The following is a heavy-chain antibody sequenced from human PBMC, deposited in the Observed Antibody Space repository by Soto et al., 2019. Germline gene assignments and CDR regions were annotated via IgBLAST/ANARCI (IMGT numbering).Heavy chain of an antibody. CDR2: ISSSSSYI. V-gene: IGHV3-21*01. J-gene: IGHJ5*02. CDR3: ASLYDFWSGYSFIYTWFDP. CDR1: GFTVSSYS. D-gene: IGHD3-3*01. Sequence: GGSLRLSCAASGFTVSSYSMNWVRQAPGKGLEWVSSISSSSSYIYYADSVKGRFTISRDNAKNSLYLQMNSLRAEDTAVYYCASLYDFWSGYSFIYTWFDPWGQGTLVTVSS.